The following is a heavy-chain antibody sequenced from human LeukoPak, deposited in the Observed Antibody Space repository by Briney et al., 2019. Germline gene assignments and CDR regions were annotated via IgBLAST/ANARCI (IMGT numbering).Heavy chain of an antibody. J-gene: IGHJ2*01. Sequence: GASVKVSCKASGYTFTTYDINWVRQVPGQGLEWMGWTNPHSGQTGYVLKFQGRVTMTRDTSISTAYMELSSLTSEDTAVYYCARGDTAMPYGGWYFDLWGRGTLVTVSS. CDR2: TNPHSGQT. V-gene: IGHV1-8*01. D-gene: IGHD5-18*01. CDR3: ARGDTAMPYGGWYFDL. CDR1: GYTFTTYD.